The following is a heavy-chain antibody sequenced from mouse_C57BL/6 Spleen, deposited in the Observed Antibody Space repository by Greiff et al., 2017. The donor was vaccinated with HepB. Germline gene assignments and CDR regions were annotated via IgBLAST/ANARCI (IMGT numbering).Heavy chain of an antibody. J-gene: IGHJ2*01. D-gene: IGHD1-1*01. CDR1: GYTFTSYW. CDR3: VLITTVVAKGY. V-gene: IGHV1-61*01. Sequence: VQLQQPGAELVRPGSSVKLSCKASGYTFTSYWMDWVKQRPGQGLEWIGNIYPSDSETHYNQKFKDKATLTVDKSSSTAYMQLSSLTSEDSAVYYCVLITTVVAKGYWGQGTTLTVSS. CDR2: IYPSDSET.